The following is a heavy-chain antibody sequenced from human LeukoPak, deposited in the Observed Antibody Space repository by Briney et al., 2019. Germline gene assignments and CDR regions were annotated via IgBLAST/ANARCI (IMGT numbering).Heavy chain of an antibody. CDR2: IYPGDSDT. CDR1: GYSFTSYW. Sequence: GESLKISCKGSGYSFTSYWIGWVRQMPGKGLEWMGIIYPGDSDTRYSPPFQGQVTISADKSISTAYLQWSSLKASDTAMYYCARPQWLVHGAFDIWGQGTMVTVSS. J-gene: IGHJ3*02. V-gene: IGHV5-51*01. CDR3: ARPQWLVHGAFDI. D-gene: IGHD6-19*01.